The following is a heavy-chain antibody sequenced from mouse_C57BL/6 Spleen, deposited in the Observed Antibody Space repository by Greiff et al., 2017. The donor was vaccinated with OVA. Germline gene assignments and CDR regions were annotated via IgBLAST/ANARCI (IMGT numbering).Heavy chain of an antibody. J-gene: IGHJ1*03. D-gene: IGHD2-5*01. CDR1: GYTFTDYY. Sequence: VQLQQSGPELVKPGASVKMSCKASGYTFTDYYMHWVKQSHGKSLEWIGYINPNNGGTSYNQKFKGKATLTVNKSSSTAYMELRSLTSEDSAVYYCARGSYSNEGYLDVWGTGTTVTVSS. V-gene: IGHV1-22*01. CDR3: ARGSYSNEGYLDV. CDR2: INPNNGGT.